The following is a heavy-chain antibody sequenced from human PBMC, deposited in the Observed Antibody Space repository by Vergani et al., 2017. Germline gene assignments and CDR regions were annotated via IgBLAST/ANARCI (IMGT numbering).Heavy chain of an antibody. D-gene: IGHD5-24*01. CDR2: ISYDGSNK. J-gene: IGHJ4*02. CDR1: GFTFSSYA. V-gene: IGHV3-30*01. Sequence: QVQLVESGGGVVQPGRSLRLSCAASGFTFSSYAMHWVRQAPGKGLEWVAVISYDGSNKYYADSVKGRFTISRDNSKNTLYLQMNSLRAEDTAVYYCTTDATQRWLQLAYFDYWGQGTLVTVSS. CDR3: TTDATQRWLQLAYFDY.